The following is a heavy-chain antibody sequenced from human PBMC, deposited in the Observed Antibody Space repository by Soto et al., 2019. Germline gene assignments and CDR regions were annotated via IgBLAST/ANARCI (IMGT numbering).Heavy chain of an antibody. CDR3: ARSQFGSFYRKYFDY. Sequence: SETLSLTCSVSGDSIIRPYYWNLIRQSPGQGLEWIGHIYHSDSTTYNPSLRNRVSMSVDTSKNQFSLTVHSVTAADTAVYYCARSQFGSFYRKYFDYWGPGNRVT. V-gene: IGHV4-59*01. CDR1: GDSIIRPYY. D-gene: IGHD1-26*01. CDR2: IYHSDST. J-gene: IGHJ4*02.